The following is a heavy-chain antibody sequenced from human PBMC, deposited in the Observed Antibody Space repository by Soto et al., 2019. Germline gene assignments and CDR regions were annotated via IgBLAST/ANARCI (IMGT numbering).Heavy chain of an antibody. CDR1: GYSFTSYW. CDR3: ASEPIMTTVKFGGAY. J-gene: IGHJ4*02. V-gene: IGHV5-10-1*01. Sequence: GESLKISCKCSGYSFTSYWISWVRQMPGKGLKWMGRIDPSDSYTNYSPSFQGHVTISAAKSISTAYQQWSSLKASDTAMYYCASEPIMTTVKFGGAYWSQGTRATVVS. D-gene: IGHD4-4*01. CDR2: IDPSDSYT.